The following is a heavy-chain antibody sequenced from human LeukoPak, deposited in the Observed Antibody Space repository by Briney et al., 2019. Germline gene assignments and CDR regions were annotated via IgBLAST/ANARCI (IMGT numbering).Heavy chain of an antibody. Sequence: SETLSLTCTVSGVSISSSSYYWGWIRQPPGKGLEWIGSIYYSGSTSYNPSLKSRVTISVDTSKNQFSLKLSSVTAADTAVYYCARGVTLIVVVIHDWYFDLWGRGTVFTVSS. CDR1: GVSISSSSYY. CDR2: IYYSGST. J-gene: IGHJ2*01. D-gene: IGHD3-22*01. V-gene: IGHV4-39*01. CDR3: ARGVTLIVVVIHDWYFDL.